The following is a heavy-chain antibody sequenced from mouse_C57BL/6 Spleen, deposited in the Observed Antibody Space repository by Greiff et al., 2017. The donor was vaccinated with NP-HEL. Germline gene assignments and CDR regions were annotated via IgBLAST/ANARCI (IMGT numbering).Heavy chain of an antibody. CDR3: ARLGLGYAMDY. CDR1: GYTFTSYD. CDR2: IYPRDGST. Sequence: QVQLKQSGPELVKPGASVKLSCKASGYTFTSYDINWVKQRPGQGLEWIGWIYPRDGSTKYNEKFKGKATLTVDTSSSTAYMELHSLTSEDSAVYLCARLGLGYAMDYWGQGTSVTVSS. D-gene: IGHD3-3*01. J-gene: IGHJ4*01. V-gene: IGHV1-85*01.